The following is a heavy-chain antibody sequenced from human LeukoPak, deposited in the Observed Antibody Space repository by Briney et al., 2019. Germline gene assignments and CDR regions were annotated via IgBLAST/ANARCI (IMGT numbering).Heavy chain of an antibody. Sequence: EAGGSLRLSCAASGFTFSSYGMHWVRQAPGKGLEWVAVISYDGSNKYYADSVKGRFTISRDNSKNTLYLQMNSLRAEDTAVYYCAKARYSDIVVVVAATDYWGQGTLVTVSS. CDR3: AKARYSDIVVVVAATDY. V-gene: IGHV3-30*18. CDR1: GFTFSSYG. D-gene: IGHD2-15*01. CDR2: ISYDGSNK. J-gene: IGHJ4*02.